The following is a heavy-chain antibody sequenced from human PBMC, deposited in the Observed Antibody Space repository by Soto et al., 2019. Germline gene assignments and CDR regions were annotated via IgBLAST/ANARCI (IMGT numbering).Heavy chain of an antibody. CDR2: INHSGST. V-gene: IGHV4-34*01. Sequence: SETLSLNCAVYVGSVSGYYWRWIRQPPGKGLEWIGEINHSGSTNYNPSLKSRVTISVDTAKNQFSLKLSSVTAADTAVYYCASVSTAKNPYDYWGQGTLVTVS. J-gene: IGHJ4*02. CDR3: ASVSTAKNPYDY. D-gene: IGHD2-21*02. CDR1: VGSVSGYY.